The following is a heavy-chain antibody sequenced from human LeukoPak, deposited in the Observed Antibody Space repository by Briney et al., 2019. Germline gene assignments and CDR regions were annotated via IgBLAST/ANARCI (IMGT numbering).Heavy chain of an antibody. D-gene: IGHD3-22*01. J-gene: IGHJ4*02. CDR2: INHSGST. CDR1: GGSFSGYY. V-gene: IGHV4-34*01. CDR3: ARGLYYYDSRGYYPEDY. Sequence: PSETLSLTCAVYGGSFSGYYWSWIRQPPGKGLEWIGEINHSGSTNYNPSLKSRVTISVDTSKNQFSLKLSSVTAADTAVYYCARGLYYYDSRGYYPEDYWGQGTLVTVSS.